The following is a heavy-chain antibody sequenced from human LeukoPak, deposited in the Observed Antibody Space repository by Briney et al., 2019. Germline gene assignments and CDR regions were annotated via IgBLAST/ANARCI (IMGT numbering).Heavy chain of an antibody. J-gene: IGHJ6*03. CDR2: FSYTGST. CDR3: ARHDGGYDESYYYYYMDV. Sequence: SETLSLTCTVSDGSISSGSYFWGWIRQPPGKGLEWIGTFSYTGSTYYNPSLKSRVTLSVDTSKNQFSLKLTSVTAADTAVYYCARHDGGYDESYYYYYMDVWGKGTTVTVSS. V-gene: IGHV4-39*01. CDR1: DGSISSGSYF. D-gene: IGHD5-12*01.